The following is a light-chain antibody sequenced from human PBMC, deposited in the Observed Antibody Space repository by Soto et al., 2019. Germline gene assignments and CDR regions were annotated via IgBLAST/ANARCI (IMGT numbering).Light chain of an antibody. V-gene: IGKV1-33*01. J-gene: IGKJ5*01. Sequence: DIQMTQSPSSLSASVGDRVTITCQASQDISNYLNWYPHKLGKAPKLLIYDASNLETGVPSRFSGSGSGTDFTFTISSLQPEDIATYYCQQYSHLITFGQGTRLEIK. CDR1: QDISNY. CDR3: QQYSHLIT. CDR2: DAS.